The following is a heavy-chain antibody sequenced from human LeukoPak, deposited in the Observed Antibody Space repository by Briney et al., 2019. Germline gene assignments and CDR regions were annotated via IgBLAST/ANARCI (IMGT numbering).Heavy chain of an antibody. V-gene: IGHV3-23*01. J-gene: IGHJ6*02. D-gene: IGHD2-15*01. CDR2: LSGSGDTT. CDR3: ARDLGYCSGGRCYYYYGMDV. Sequence: PGGSLRLSCAASGFTFSSYAMNWVRQAPGKGLEWVSALSGSGDTTYYADSVKGRFTISRDNSKDTLYLQMNSLRAEDTALYYCARDLGYCSGGRCYYYYGMDVWGQGTTVTVSS. CDR1: GFTFSSYA.